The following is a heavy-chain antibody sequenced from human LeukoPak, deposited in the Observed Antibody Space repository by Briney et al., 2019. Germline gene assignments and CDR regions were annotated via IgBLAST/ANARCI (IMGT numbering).Heavy chain of an antibody. V-gene: IGHV3-23*01. CDR1: GFTFSSYA. J-gene: IGHJ6*02. CDR3: AKSPEGYCSGGSCYSGYYYGMDG. Sequence: PGGSLRLSCAASGFTFSSYAMSWVRQAPGKGLEWVSAISGSGGSTYYADSVKGRFTISRDNSKNTLYLQMNSLRAEDTAVYYCAKSPEGYCSGGSCYSGYYYGMDGWGQGTTVTVSS. CDR2: ISGSGGST. D-gene: IGHD2-15*01.